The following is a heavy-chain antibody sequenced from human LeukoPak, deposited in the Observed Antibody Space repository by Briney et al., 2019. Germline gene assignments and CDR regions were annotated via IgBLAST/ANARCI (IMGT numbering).Heavy chain of an antibody. D-gene: IGHD6-13*01. CDR1: GFTFSSYS. V-gene: IGHV3-7*01. CDR3: ARALAAAGNLDAFDI. Sequence: GGSLRLSCAASGFTFSSYSMSWVRQAPGKGLEWVANIKQDGSEKYYVDSVKGRFTISRDNAKNSLYLQMNSLRAEDTAVYYCARALAAAGNLDAFDIWGQGTMVTVSS. J-gene: IGHJ3*02. CDR2: IKQDGSEK.